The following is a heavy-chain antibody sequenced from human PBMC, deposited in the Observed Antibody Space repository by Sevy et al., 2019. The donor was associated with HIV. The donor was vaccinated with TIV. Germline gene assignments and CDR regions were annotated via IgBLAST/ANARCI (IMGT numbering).Heavy chain of an antibody. CDR2: IFHTEST. CDR1: GDSISSTYW. J-gene: IGHJ4*02. CDR3: ARLLKWFRELDY. D-gene: IGHD3-10*01. V-gene: IGHV4-4*02. Sequence: SETLSLTCAVSGDSISSTYWWSWVRQPPGKGLEWIGEIFHTESTNYNPSLKSRVTISVDTSRNQFSLKLSSVTAADTALYYCARLLKWFRELDYWGQGTLVTVSS.